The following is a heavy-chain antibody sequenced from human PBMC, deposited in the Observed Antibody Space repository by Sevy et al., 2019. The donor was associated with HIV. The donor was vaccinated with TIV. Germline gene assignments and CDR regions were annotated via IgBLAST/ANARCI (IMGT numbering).Heavy chain of an antibody. D-gene: IGHD2-15*01. J-gene: IGHJ4*02. V-gene: IGHV3-49*04. CDR2: IRSKAYGGTT. CDR1: GFTFGDYA. CDR3: IRDIDSCSGGSCYPTYDY. Sequence: GGSLRLSCTASGFTFGDYAMSWVRQAPGKGLEWVGFIRSKAYGGTTEYAASVKGRFTISRDDSKSIAYLQMNSLKTEDTAVYYCIRDIDSCSGGSCYPTYDYWGQGTLVTVSS.